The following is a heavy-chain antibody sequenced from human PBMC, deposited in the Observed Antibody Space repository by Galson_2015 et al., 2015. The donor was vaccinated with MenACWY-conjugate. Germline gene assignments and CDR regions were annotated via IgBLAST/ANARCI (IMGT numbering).Heavy chain of an antibody. Sequence: SLRLSCAASGFTFSCYGVHWVRQSPGKGLVWVARINGDGSAVDYADSVKGRFTISRDTAKNTLYLQMNSLRAEDTAVYYCATYCSSPSCYANGAYWGQGTLVTVSS. J-gene: IGHJ4*02. CDR2: INGDGSAV. CDR3: ATYCSSPSCYANGAY. D-gene: IGHD2-2*01. CDR1: GFTFSCYG. V-gene: IGHV3-74*01.